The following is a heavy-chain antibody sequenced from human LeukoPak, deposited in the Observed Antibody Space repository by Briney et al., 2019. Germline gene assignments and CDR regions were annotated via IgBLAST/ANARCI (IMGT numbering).Heavy chain of an antibody. D-gene: IGHD2-15*01. CDR1: GYSISSGYY. CDR3: ARVRTLDCSGGSCYSYPLDL. CDR2: IYHSGST. Sequence: SETLSLTCTVSGYSISSGYYWGWIRQPPGKGLEWIGSIYHSGSTYYNPSLKSRVTISVDTSKNQFSLKLSSVTAADTAVYYCARVRTLDCSGGSCYSYPLDLWGRGTLVTVSS. J-gene: IGHJ2*01. V-gene: IGHV4-38-2*02.